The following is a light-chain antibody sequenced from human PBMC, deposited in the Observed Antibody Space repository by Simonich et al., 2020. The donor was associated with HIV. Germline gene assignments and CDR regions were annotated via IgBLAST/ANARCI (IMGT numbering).Light chain of an antibody. CDR1: SGDALPKQY. CDR2: DTS. V-gene: IGLV7-46*01. J-gene: IGLJ3*02. CDR3: LLSYSDARV. Sequence: ELTQPPSVSVSPGQTARITCSGDALPKQYAYWYQQKPGQAPRTLIYDTSNKHSGTPARFSGSLLGGKAALTLSGAQPEDEAEYYCLLSYSDARVFGGGTKLTVL.